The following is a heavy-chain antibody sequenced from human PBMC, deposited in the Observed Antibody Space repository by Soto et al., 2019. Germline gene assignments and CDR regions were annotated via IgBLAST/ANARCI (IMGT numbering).Heavy chain of an antibody. CDR3: ARPGTFSGWYWYFDY. D-gene: IGHD6-13*01. V-gene: IGHV1-2*02. J-gene: IGHJ4*02. CDR2: INPNSGGT. Sequence: ASVKVSCKASGYTFTGYYMHWVRQAPGQGLEWMGWINPNSGGTNYAQKFQGRVTMTRDTSISTAYMELSRLRSDDTAVYYCARPGTFSGWYWYFDYWGQRTLVTVSS. CDR1: GYTFTGYY.